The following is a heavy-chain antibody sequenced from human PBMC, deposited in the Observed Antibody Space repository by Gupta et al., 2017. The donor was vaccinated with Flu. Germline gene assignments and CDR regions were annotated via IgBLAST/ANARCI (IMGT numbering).Heavy chain of an antibody. CDR2: IRSKTDGAKI. J-gene: IGHJ4*02. D-gene: IGHD2-21*01. Sequence: GLDWVGFIRSKTDGAKIDYAASVKGRFTISRDDSKSIAYLQMNSLKTDDTDVYFCTTMGCSGAGCYRGAIDNWGQGTLVSVSS. V-gene: IGHV3-49*02. CDR3: TTMGCSGAGCYRGAIDN.